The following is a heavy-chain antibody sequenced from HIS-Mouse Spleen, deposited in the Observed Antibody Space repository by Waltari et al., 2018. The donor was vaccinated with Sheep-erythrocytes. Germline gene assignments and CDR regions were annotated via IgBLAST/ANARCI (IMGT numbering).Heavy chain of an antibody. J-gene: IGHJ4*02. CDR2: IYYSGST. CDR1: GGSISSYY. V-gene: IGHV4-59*08. Sequence: QVQLQESGPGLVKPSETLSLTCTVSGGSISSYYWSWIRQPPGKGLEWIGYIYYSGSTNYNPSLKSRVTISVDTSKNQFSLKLSSVTAADTAVYYCARQPRFYSSSSYYFDYWGQGTLVTVSS. CDR3: ARQPRFYSSSSYYFDY. D-gene: IGHD6-6*01.